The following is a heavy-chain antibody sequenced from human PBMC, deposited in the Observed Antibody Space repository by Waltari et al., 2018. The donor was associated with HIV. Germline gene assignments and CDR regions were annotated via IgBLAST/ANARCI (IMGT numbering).Heavy chain of an antibody. Sequence: HLQESGPRLAKPSETLSLTCSVSGGSVSTGTYYWSWFRQPPGKGLEWIGYISYSGSTNYNPSLKSRVTVSVDTSKNQVSLKLNSLTAADTAVYYCASHGDYYDRSGFYFDHWGQGTLVTVSS. CDR1: GGSVSTGTYY. V-gene: IGHV4-61*01. CDR3: ASHGDYYDRSGFYFDH. D-gene: IGHD3-22*01. CDR2: ISYSGST. J-gene: IGHJ4*02.